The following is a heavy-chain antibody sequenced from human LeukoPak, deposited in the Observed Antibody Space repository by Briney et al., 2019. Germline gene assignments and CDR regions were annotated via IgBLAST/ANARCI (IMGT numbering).Heavy chain of an antibody. CDR2: ISTGSSTT. D-gene: IGHD6-19*01. Sequence: GGSLRLSCAASEFAFSTYNMNWVRQAPGKGLEWVSYISTGSSTTYYADSVKGRFTISRDNVENSLYLQMNSLRDEDTAVYYCARDHLSGIAVAGTDYWGQGTLVTVSS. CDR1: EFAFSTYN. J-gene: IGHJ4*02. V-gene: IGHV3-48*02. CDR3: ARDHLSGIAVAGTDY.